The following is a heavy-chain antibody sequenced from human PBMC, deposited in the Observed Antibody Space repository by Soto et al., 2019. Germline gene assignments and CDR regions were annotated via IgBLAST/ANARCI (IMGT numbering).Heavy chain of an antibody. CDR1: GDYVSSYY. J-gene: IGHJ4*02. D-gene: IGHD2-2*01. V-gene: IGHV4-59*02. CDR3: ASADSTPYYFDY. CDR2: ISYSGTT. Sequence: QVQLQESGPGLVKPSETQSLTCIVPGDYVSSYYWSWIRQPPGKGLEWIGYISYSGTTKYNPSLESRVTMSVDTSKNQFSLKLNSVTAADTAVYYCASADSTPYYFDYWGQGTLVTVSS.